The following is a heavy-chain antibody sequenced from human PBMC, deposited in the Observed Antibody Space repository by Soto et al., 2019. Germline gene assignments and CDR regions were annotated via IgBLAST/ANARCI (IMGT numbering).Heavy chain of an antibody. CDR2: ISYDGSNK. V-gene: IGHV3-30*03. CDR3: VMGADDAFDI. Sequence: QVQLVESGGGVVQPGRSLRLSCAASGFTFSSYGMHWVRQAPGKGLEWVAVISYDGSNKYYADSVKGRFTISRDNSKNTLYLQMNSLRAEDKAVYYCVMGADDAFDIWGQGTMVTVSS. CDR1: GFTFSSYG. D-gene: IGHD1-26*01. J-gene: IGHJ3*02.